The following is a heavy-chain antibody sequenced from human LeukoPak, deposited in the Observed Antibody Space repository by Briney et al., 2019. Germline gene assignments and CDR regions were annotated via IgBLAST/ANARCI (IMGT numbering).Heavy chain of an antibody. Sequence: PSETLSLTCTVPGGSLSSSSYYGGWIRQPRGKGLEWIGIIYYSGSTSYNPSLKSRATTSVATSKNRFSLKLTSVTPADTAVYYCASSPRPPVDTAMVPIFSVNYNYMDVWGKGTTVTISS. J-gene: IGHJ6*03. V-gene: IGHV4-39*07. CDR2: IYYSGST. CDR3: ASSPRPPVDTAMVPIFSVNYNYMDV. CDR1: GGSLSSSSYY. D-gene: IGHD5-18*01.